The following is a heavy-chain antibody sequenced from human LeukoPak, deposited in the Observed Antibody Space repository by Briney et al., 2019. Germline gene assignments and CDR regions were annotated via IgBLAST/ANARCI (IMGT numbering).Heavy chain of an antibody. CDR3: AKDSVVVAAAEFDY. Sequence: GGSLRLSCAASGFTFSSYAMSWVRQAPGKGLEWVSAISGSGGSTYYADSVKGRFTISRNNSKNTLYLQMNCLRADDTGVYYSAKDSVVVAAAEFDYWGQGTLVTVSS. J-gene: IGHJ4*02. CDR2: ISGSGGST. V-gene: IGHV3-23*01. D-gene: IGHD2-15*01. CDR1: GFTFSSYA.